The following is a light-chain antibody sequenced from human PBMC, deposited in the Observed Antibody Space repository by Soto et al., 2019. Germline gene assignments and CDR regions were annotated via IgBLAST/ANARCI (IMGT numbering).Light chain of an antibody. Sequence: EIVITQTPATLSVSPGERATLSCRASQSVSSILAWYQQKPGQAPRLLIYGASTRATGIPARFSGSGSGTEFTLTISSLQSEDFAVFYCQEYDNWPITFGQGTRLEIK. CDR2: GAS. V-gene: IGKV3-15*01. J-gene: IGKJ5*01. CDR1: QSVSSI. CDR3: QEYDNWPIT.